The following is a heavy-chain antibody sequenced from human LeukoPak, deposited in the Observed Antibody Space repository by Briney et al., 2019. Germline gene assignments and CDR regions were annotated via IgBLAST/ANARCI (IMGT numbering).Heavy chain of an antibody. V-gene: IGHV3-48*02. CDR1: GFSFSSFS. D-gene: IGHD6-19*01. Sequence: PGRSLRLSCAASGFSFSSFSMNWVRQAPGKGLEWVSYISGSTTTIYYAASVKGRFTISGDNAKNSLYLQMNSLRDEDTAVYYCARAKWLFDYWGHGTLVTVSS. J-gene: IGHJ4*01. CDR3: ARAKWLFDY. CDR2: ISGSTTTI.